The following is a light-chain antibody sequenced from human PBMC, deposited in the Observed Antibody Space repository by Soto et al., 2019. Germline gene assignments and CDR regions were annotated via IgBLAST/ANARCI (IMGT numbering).Light chain of an antibody. CDR2: GAS. Sequence: EIVMTQSPATLSVYPGERATLYCRASQSVSSNLAWYQQKPGQAPSLLIYGASTRATGIPARFSGSGSGTECTLAISSLQSEDFAGYYCHQYNNWPSFTFGPGTKVDI. J-gene: IGKJ3*01. CDR1: QSVSSN. CDR3: HQYNNWPSFT. V-gene: IGKV3-15*01.